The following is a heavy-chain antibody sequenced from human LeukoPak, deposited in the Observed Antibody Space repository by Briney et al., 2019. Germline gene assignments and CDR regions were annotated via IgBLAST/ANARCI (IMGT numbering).Heavy chain of an antibody. Sequence: GESLQISCKGSGYSFTSYWIGWGRQMPGKGMEWMGIIYPGDSDTRYSPSFQGQVTISADKSISTAYLQWSSLKASDTAMYYCARLLTMVRGVIAFDYWGQGTLVTVSS. CDR3: ARLLTMVRGVIAFDY. J-gene: IGHJ4*02. D-gene: IGHD3-10*01. V-gene: IGHV5-51*01. CDR1: GYSFTSYW. CDR2: IYPGDSDT.